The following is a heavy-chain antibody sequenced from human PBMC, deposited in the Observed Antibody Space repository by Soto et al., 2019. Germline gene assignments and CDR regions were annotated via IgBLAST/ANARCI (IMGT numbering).Heavy chain of an antibody. J-gene: IGHJ3*02. CDR2: IIPIFGTA. D-gene: IGHD6-19*01. Sequence: SVKVSCKASGGTFSSYAISWVRQAPGQGLEWMGGIIPIFGTANYAQKFQGRVTITADESTSTAYMELSSLRSEDTAVYYCARDRGRSSGWPMDDAFDIWGQGTMVTVSS. CDR3: ARDRGRSSGWPMDDAFDI. CDR1: GGTFSSYA. V-gene: IGHV1-69*13.